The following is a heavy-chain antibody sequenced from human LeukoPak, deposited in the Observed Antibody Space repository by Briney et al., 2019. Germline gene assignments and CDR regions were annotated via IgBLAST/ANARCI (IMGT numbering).Heavy chain of an antibody. Sequence: GASVKVSCKVSGYTLTELSMHWVRQAPGKGLEWMGGFDPEDGETIYAQKFQGRVTMTEDTSTDTAYMELSSLRSEDTAVYYCARAGSSGSELWFDPWGQGTLVTVSS. CDR3: ARAGSSGSELWFDP. CDR2: FDPEDGET. V-gene: IGHV1-24*01. D-gene: IGHD1-26*01. CDR1: GYTLTELS. J-gene: IGHJ5*02.